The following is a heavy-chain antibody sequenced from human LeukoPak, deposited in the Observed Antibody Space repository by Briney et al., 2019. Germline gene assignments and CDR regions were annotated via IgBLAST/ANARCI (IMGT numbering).Heavy chain of an antibody. CDR2: IIPIFGTA. CDR1: GGTFSSYA. Sequence: SVKVSCKPSGGTFSSYAISWVRQAPRQGLEWMGGIIPIFGTANYAQKFQGRVTITTDESTSTAYMELSSLRSEDTAVYYCARGAYSSPPGYYYSTMDVWGKGTTVTVSS. D-gene: IGHD6-13*01. CDR3: ARGAYSSPPGYYYSTMDV. J-gene: IGHJ6*03. V-gene: IGHV1-69*05.